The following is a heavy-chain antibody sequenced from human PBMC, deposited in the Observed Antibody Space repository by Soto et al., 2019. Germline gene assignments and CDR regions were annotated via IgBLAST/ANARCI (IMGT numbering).Heavy chain of an antibody. CDR1: GGSFSSGDW. CDR2: IFHAGGT. CDR3: AGRTPIAPT. D-gene: IGHD6-13*01. V-gene: IGHV4-4*02. Sequence: SETLSLTCGVSGGSFSSGDWWTWVRQPPGKGLEWIGEIFHAGGTSYNSSLQSRVTIPLDKTKNQLSLRLTSVTAADTAIYYCAGRTPIAPTWGRGTLVTVSS. J-gene: IGHJ5*02.